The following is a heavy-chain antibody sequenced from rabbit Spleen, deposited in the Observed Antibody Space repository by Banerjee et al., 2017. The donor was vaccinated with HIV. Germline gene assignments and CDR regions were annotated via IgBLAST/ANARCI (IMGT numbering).Heavy chain of an antibody. V-gene: IGHV1S40*01. D-gene: IGHD1-1*01. CDR3: AKTLGGASDSAYYL. Sequence: QSLEESGGDMVKPGASLTLTCTASGFSFSTSYYICWVRQAPGKGLEWIGCIYVGSGSTHYASWAKGRFTMHKTSSTTVTLQLTSLTAADTATYFCAKTLGGASDSAYYLWGPGTLVTVS. CDR1: GFSFSTSYY. J-gene: IGHJ4*01. CDR2: IYVGSGST.